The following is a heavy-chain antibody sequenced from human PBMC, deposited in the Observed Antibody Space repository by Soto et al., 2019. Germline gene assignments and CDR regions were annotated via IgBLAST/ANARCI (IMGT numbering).Heavy chain of an antibody. V-gene: IGHV1-18*01. J-gene: IGHJ4*02. Sequence: ASVKVSCKASGYTFTSYAINWVRQAPGQGLEWMGWISAYNGNTNYAQKVQGRVTMTTDTSTSTAYMELRSLRSDDTAVYYCARGWFGEFVDYFDYWGQGTLVTVSS. CDR1: GYTFTSYA. D-gene: IGHD3-10*01. CDR3: ARGWFGEFVDYFDY. CDR2: ISAYNGNT.